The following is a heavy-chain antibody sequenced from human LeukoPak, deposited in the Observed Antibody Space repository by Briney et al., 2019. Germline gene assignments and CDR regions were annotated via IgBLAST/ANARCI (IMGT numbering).Heavy chain of an antibody. CDR2: IIPIFGTA. D-gene: IGHD6-19*01. J-gene: IGHJ5*02. Sequence: ASVEVSCKASGGTFSSYAISWVRQAPGQGLEWMGGIIPIFGTANYAQKFQGRVTITTDESTSTAYMELSSLRSEDTAVYYCARDKLLDIHTPYSSGWSNWFDPWGQGTLVTVSS. V-gene: IGHV1-69*05. CDR1: GGTFSSYA. CDR3: ARDKLLDIHTPYSSGWSNWFDP.